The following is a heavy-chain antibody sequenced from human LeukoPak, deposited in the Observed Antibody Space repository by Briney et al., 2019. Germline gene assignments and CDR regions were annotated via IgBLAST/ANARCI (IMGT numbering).Heavy chain of an antibody. CDR1: GFTFSSHW. D-gene: IGHD4-17*01. CDR2: VYNDGSTT. J-gene: IGHJ4*02. V-gene: IGHV3-74*01. Sequence: GGSLRLSCAASGFTFSSHWVHWVRQAPGEGLVWVSRVYNDGSTTNYADSVKGRFTISRDNAKNTLYLQMNSLRAEDTAVYYCARSYGAFSGPVAYWGQGTLVTLSS. CDR3: ARSYGAFSGPVAY.